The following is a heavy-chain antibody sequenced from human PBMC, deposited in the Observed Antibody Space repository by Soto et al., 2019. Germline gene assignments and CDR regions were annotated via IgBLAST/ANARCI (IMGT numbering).Heavy chain of an antibody. Sequence: QVQLVESGGGVVQPGRSLRLSCAASGFTFSSYGMHWVRQAPGKGLEWVAFIWYDGSNKYYADSVKGRFTISRDNSKNSLYLQMTSLRAEDTTVFYYATQSASCNGRSGLSYWGQGTLVTVP. V-gene: IGHV3-33*01. CDR1: GFTFSSYG. CDR3: ATQSASCNGRSGLSY. CDR2: IWYDGSNK. J-gene: IGHJ4*02. D-gene: IGHD3-22*01.